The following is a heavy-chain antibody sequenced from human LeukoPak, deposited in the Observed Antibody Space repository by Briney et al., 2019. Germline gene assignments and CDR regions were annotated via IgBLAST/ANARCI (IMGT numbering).Heavy chain of an antibody. CDR1: GFTFSSHG. V-gene: IGHV3-21*01. J-gene: IGHJ4*02. CDR2: ISPSGGVT. D-gene: IGHD3-10*01. CDR3: ARGSRFGEFTLWGDYDY. Sequence: PGGSLRLSCAASGFTFSSHGMNWVRQAPGKGLEWVSGISPSGGVTYYTDSVKGRFTISRDNAKNSLYLQMNSLRAEDTALYYCARGSRFGEFTLWGDYDYWGQGTLVTVSS.